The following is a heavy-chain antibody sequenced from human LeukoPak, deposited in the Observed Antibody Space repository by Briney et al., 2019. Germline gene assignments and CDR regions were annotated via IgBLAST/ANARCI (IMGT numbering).Heavy chain of an antibody. CDR1: GFTFSDFH. Sequence: GGSLRLSCAASGFTFSDFHMNWIRQAPGKGLEWISFIGKTGSHTHYAESVKGRFTISRDNAKKSVFLQMNSLRDDDTAVYYCARDDRFDGSGHYSAFDVWGRGTMVTVSS. D-gene: IGHD3-22*01. J-gene: IGHJ3*01. CDR3: ARDDRFDGSGHYSAFDV. CDR2: IGKTGSHT. V-gene: IGHV3-11*05.